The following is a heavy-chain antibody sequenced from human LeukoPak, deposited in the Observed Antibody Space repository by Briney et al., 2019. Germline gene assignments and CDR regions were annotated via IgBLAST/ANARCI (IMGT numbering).Heavy chain of an antibody. CDR3: ARESRYYDSSGEYYFDY. V-gene: IGHV3-7*01. CDR1: GFTFSSYW. J-gene: IGHJ4*02. CDR2: IKQDGSEK. D-gene: IGHD3-22*01. Sequence: GGSLRLSCAASGFTFSSYWMSWVRQAPGKGVEWVANIKQDGSEKYYVDPVKGRFTISRDNAKNSLYLQMNSLRAEDTAVYYCARESRYYDSSGEYYFDYWGQGTLVTVSS.